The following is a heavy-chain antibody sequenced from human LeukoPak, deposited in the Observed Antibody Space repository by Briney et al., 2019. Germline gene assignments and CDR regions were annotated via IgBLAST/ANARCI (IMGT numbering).Heavy chain of an antibody. CDR3: AKDGRIAARPGNDY. CDR2: ISDSARTT. D-gene: IGHD6-6*01. CDR1: GFTFSSYS. V-gene: IGHV3-23*01. Sequence: PGGSLRLSCAASGFTFSSYSMNWVRQAPGKGLEWVSVISDSARTTYYADSVKGRFTISRDNFKNTLYLQVSSLRAEDTAVYYCAKDGRIAARPGNDYWGQGTLVTVSS. J-gene: IGHJ4*02.